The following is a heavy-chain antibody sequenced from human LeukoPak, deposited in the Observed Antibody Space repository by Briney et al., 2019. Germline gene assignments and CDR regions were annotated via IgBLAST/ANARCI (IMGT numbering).Heavy chain of an antibody. D-gene: IGHD4-17*01. CDR3: AREGGYDYGLYFDY. CDR1: GFTFSSYS. CDR2: ISSSSITI. Sequence: PGGSLRLSCAASGFTFSSYSMNWVRQAPGKGLEWVSYISSSSITIYYADSVKGRFTISRDNAKNSLYLQMNSLRDEDTAVYYCAREGGYDYGLYFDYWGQGTLVTVSS. V-gene: IGHV3-48*02. J-gene: IGHJ4*02.